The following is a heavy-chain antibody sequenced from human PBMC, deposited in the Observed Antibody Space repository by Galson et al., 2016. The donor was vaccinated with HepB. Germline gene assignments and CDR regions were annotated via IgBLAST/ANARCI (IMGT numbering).Heavy chain of an antibody. CDR1: GFTFNNYW. Sequence: SLRLSCAASGFTFNNYWMTWIRLAPGEGPEWVSVISGSGDKTYYANLVKGRFTISRDNSKNTLNLQMDSLRAEDTAVYYCAKFSSDWHYFDYWGQGILVTVSS. D-gene: IGHD6-19*01. V-gene: IGHV3-23*01. CDR2: ISGSGDKT. J-gene: IGHJ4*02. CDR3: AKFSSDWHYFDY.